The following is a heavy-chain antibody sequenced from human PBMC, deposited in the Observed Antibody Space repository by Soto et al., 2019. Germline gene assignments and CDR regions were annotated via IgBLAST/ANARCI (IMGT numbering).Heavy chain of an antibody. CDR1: GFTFSSYG. D-gene: IGHD6-6*01. Sequence: QVQLVESGGGVVQPGRSLRLSCAASGFTFSSYGMHWFRQAPGKGLEWVAVIWYDGSNKYYADSVKGRFTISRDNSKNTLYLQMNSLRAEDTAVYYCARGIAVRPLDYWGQGTLVTVSS. CDR2: IWYDGSNK. CDR3: ARGIAVRPLDY. V-gene: IGHV3-33*01. J-gene: IGHJ4*02.